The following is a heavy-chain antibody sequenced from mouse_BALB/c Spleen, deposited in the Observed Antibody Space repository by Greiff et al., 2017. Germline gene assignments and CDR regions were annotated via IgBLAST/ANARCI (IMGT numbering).Heavy chain of an antibody. Sequence: DVQLQESGPGLVKPSQSLSLTCTVTGYSITSDYAWNWIRQFPGNKLEWMGYISYSGSTSYNPSLKSRISITRDTSKNQFFLQLNSVTTEDTATYYCANYDGAWFAYWGQGTLVTVSA. CDR1: GYSITSDYA. D-gene: IGHD2-4*01. J-gene: IGHJ3*01. V-gene: IGHV3-2*02. CDR2: ISYSGST. CDR3: ANYDGAWFAY.